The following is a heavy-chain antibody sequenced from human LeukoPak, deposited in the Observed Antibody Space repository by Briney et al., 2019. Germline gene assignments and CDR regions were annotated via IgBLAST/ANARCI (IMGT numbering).Heavy chain of an antibody. J-gene: IGHJ6*02. CDR1: GFTFSDYY. V-gene: IGHV3-11*05. CDR2: ISSSSSYT. D-gene: IGHD2-8*01. Sequence: KPGGSLRLSCAASGFTFSDYYMSWIRQAPGKGLEWISFISSSSSYTNYADSVKGRFTISRDNSNNTLYPQMNSLRAEDTAAYYCARGTLSCTNANCRVDVWGQGSTVTVSS. CDR3: ARGTLSCTNANCRVDV.